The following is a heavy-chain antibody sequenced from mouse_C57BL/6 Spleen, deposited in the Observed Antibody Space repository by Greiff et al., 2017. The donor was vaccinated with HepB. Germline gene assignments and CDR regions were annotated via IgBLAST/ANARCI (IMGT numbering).Heavy chain of an antibody. D-gene: IGHD1-1*01. Sequence: VQLQQPGTELVKPGASVKLSCKASGYTFTSYWMHWVKQRPGQGLEWIGNINPSNGGTNYNEKFKSKATLTVEKSSSTAYMQLSSLTSEDSAVYYCARSGYYGSSYDYAMDYWGQGTSVTVSS. CDR3: ARSGYYGSSYDYAMDY. CDR1: GYTFTSYW. CDR2: INPSNGGT. J-gene: IGHJ4*01. V-gene: IGHV1-53*01.